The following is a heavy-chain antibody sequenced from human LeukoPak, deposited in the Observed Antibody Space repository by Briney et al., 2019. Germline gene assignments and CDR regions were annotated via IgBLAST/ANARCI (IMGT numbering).Heavy chain of an antibody. D-gene: IGHD1-26*01. V-gene: IGHV3-49*03. J-gene: IGHJ4*02. CDR2: IRSKTHGGTG. CDR1: GFTFGDYA. Sequence: GGSLRLSCTASGFTFGDYAMNWFRQAPGKGLEWVGFIRSKTHGGTGEYAASVKGRFTISRDDSKSIAHLQMNSLKTEDTAVYYCTRSESGTYKGGFDFWGQGTLVTASS. CDR3: TRSESGTYKGGFDF.